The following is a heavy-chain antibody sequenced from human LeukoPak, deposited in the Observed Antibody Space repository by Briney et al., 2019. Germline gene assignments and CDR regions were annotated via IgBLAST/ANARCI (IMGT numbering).Heavy chain of an antibody. D-gene: IGHD6-19*01. V-gene: IGHV3-30*18. Sequence: PGRSLRLSCAASGFTFSSYGMHWVRQAPGKGLEWVAVISYDGSNKYYADSVKGRFTISRDNSKNTLYLQMNSLRAEDTAVYYCAKAPYPFYSSGWFLGYGAQGPRVTFSS. CDR3: AKAPYPFYSSGWFLGY. CDR1: GFTFSSYG. CDR2: ISYDGSNK. J-gene: IGHJ4*02.